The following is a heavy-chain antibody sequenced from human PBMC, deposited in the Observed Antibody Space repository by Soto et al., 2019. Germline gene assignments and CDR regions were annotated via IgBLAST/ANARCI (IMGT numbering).Heavy chain of an antibody. J-gene: IGHJ4*02. CDR3: ARDSSAWPNYVDS. CDR1: GFTINTHA. D-gene: IGHD6-19*01. CDR2: FSGRSGDT. Sequence: GGSLRLSCAASGFTINTHAMTWVRQAPGKGLEWVSAFSGRSGDTYYAASVKGRFTISGDNSKNTVILEMNNLRAEDTAVYYCARDSSAWPNYVDSWGQGIQVTVSS. V-gene: IGHV3-23*01.